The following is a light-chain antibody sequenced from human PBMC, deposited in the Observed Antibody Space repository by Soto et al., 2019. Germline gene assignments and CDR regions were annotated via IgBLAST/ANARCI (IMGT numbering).Light chain of an antibody. CDR1: QGVRND. J-gene: IGKJ2*01. CDR2: TIS. Sequence: AVQMTQSPSSLSASVGDRVTSTCRSRQGVRNDLGWYQQKPGQAPKLLSYTISTLQSGVPSRLSGSGSGTDFTITISSLQPEDSATYYWLQDASYPYTLGQGTNLEI. CDR3: LQDASYPYT. V-gene: IGKV1-6*01.